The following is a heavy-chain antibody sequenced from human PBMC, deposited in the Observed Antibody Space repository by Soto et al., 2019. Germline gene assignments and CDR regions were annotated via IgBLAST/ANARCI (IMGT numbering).Heavy chain of an antibody. CDR3: THSLIPNWGSRGAFDY. V-gene: IGHV2-5*02. CDR1: GFSLSTSGVG. Sequence: QITLKESGPPLVKPTQTLTLTCTFSGFSLSTSGVGVGWIRQPPGKALEWLALIYWDDDKRYSQSLKSRLTITKDTTKXXVVLTMTNMDPVDTATYYCTHSLIPNWGSRGAFDYWGQGTLVTVSS. J-gene: IGHJ4*02. CDR2: IYWDDDK. D-gene: IGHD7-27*01.